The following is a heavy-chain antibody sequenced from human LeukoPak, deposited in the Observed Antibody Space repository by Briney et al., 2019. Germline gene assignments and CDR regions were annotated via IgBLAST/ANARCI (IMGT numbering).Heavy chain of an antibody. J-gene: IGHJ6*03. CDR3: ARSCCSSTSRYYYYYMDV. D-gene: IGHD2-2*01. Sequence: SVKVSCKTSGGTFSSYAISWVRQAPGQGVEWMGGIIPMFGAPIYAQKFQGTVTITADESTSTAYMELSSLRSEDTAVYYCARSCCSSTSRYYYYYMDVWGKGTTVTISS. CDR1: GGTFSSYA. CDR2: IIPMFGAP. V-gene: IGHV1-69*13.